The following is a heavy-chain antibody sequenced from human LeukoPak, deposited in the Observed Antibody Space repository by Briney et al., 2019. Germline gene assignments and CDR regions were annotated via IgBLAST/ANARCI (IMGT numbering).Heavy chain of an antibody. CDR2: ISGDGGST. Sequence: PGGSLRLSCAAPRFISDNYAIHWVRQAPGKGLEWVSLISGDGGSTFYADSVRGRFTISRDNTRKSLSLQMSSLRSEDTALYYCARESGTSGWYDYWGQGTLVTVSS. CDR1: RFISDNYA. J-gene: IGHJ4*02. V-gene: IGHV3-43*02. D-gene: IGHD6-19*01. CDR3: ARESGTSGWYDY.